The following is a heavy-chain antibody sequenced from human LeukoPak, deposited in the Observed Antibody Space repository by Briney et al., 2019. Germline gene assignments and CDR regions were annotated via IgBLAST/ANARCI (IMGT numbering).Heavy chain of an antibody. CDR3: ARLGPLVPTANDAFDI. V-gene: IGHV4-39*01. CDR2: IYHSGDT. CDR1: GASIRSYGFY. Sequence: SETLSLTCTVSGASIRSYGFYWGWVRQPPGKGLEWIGSIYHSGDTYYNPSLTSRVTIAVDTSKNQFSLKLISVTAADTAVYYCARLGPLVPTANDAFDIWGQGTMVTVSS. J-gene: IGHJ3*02. D-gene: IGHD2-2*01.